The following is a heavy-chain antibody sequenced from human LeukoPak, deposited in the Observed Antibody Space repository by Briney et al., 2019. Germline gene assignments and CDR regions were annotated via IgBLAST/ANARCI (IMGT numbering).Heavy chain of an antibody. J-gene: IGHJ4*02. CDR1: GYSISSGYY. D-gene: IGHD6-19*01. CDR2: IYHSGST. V-gene: IGHV4-38-2*01. CDR3: ARHWAVAGTTLDY. Sequence: SETLSLTCAVSGYSISSGYYWGWIRQPPGKGLEWIGSIYHSGSTYYNPSLKSRVTISVDTSKIQFSLKLSSVTAADTAVYYCARHWAVAGTTLDYWGQGTLVTVSS.